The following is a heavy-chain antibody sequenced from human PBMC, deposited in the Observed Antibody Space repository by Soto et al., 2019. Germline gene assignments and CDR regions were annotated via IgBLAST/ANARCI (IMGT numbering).Heavy chain of an antibody. CDR1: GFTFSSYW. J-gene: IGHJ4*02. Sequence: GGSLRLSCGASGFTFSSYWMSWVRQAPEKGLEWVANIKQDGSEKYYVDSVKGRFIISRDNAKNSLYLQMHSLRAEDTAVYYCARRPWYSSSSNFDYWGQGTLVTVSS. CDR2: IKQDGSEK. V-gene: IGHV3-7*01. D-gene: IGHD6-6*01. CDR3: ARRPWYSSSSNFDY.